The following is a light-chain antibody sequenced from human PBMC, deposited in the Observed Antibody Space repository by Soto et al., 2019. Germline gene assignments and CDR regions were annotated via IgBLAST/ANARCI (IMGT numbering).Light chain of an antibody. CDR2: YDD. J-gene: IGLJ2*01. CDR3: GAWDDSLNGLV. V-gene: IGLV1-36*01. Sequence: QSVLTQPPSVSEAPRQRVTISCSGSSSNIGTNAVNWYQQLPGKAPKLLIYYDDLLPSGVADRFSGSKSGTAASLAISGLQSEDEADYYCGAWDDSLNGLVFGGGTKLTVL. CDR1: SSNIGTNA.